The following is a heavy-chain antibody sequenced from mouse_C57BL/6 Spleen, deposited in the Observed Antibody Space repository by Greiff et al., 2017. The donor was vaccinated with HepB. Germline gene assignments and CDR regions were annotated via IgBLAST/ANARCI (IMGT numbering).Heavy chain of an antibody. V-gene: IGHV1-50*01. CDR1: GYTFTSYW. CDR3: ARKQGLLIDY. J-gene: IGHJ2*01. Sequence: QVQLQQPGAELVKPGASVKLSCKASGYTFTSYWMQWVKQRPGQGLEWIGEIDPSDSYTNYNQKFKGKATLTVDTSSSTAYMQLSSLTSEDSAVYYCARKQGLLIDYWGQGTTLTVSS. D-gene: IGHD2-10*01. CDR2: IDPSDSYT.